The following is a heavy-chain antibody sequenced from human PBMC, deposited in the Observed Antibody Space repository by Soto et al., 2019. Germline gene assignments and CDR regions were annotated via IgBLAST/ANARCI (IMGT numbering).Heavy chain of an antibody. Sequence: ASVKVSCKASGYTFTSNDINWVRQATGQGLEWMGWMNPNSGNTGYAQKFQGRVTMTRNTSIRTAYMELSSLRSDDTAVYYCARRQGQLGYCSSTSCHISYGMDVWG. V-gene: IGHV1-8*01. D-gene: IGHD2-2*01. CDR3: ARRQGQLGYCSSTSCHISYGMDV. CDR2: MNPNSGNT. J-gene: IGHJ6*02. CDR1: GYTFTSND.